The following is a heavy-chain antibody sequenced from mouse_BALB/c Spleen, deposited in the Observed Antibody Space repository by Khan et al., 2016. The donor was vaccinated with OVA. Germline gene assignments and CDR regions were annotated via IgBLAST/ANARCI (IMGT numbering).Heavy chain of an antibody. D-gene: IGHD1-2*01. Sequence: EVELVESGPGLVKPSQSLSLTCTVTGYSITSGYGWNWIRQFPGNKLEWMGYISYSGSTNHNPSLKSRISITRDTSKNQFFLQLNSVTTEDTATYACARTARIKYWGQGTTLTVSS. J-gene: IGHJ2*01. CDR3: ARTARIKY. V-gene: IGHV3-2*02. CDR2: ISYSGST. CDR1: GYSITSGYG.